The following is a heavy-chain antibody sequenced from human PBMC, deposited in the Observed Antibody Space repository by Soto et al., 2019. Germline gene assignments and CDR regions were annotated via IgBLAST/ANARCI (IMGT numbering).Heavy chain of an antibody. V-gene: IGHV4-59*08. CDR3: ARLTRKIAVADVGVDY. CDR2: IYDSGST. J-gene: IGHJ4*02. Sequence: QVQLQESGPGLVKPSETLSLTCTVSCCSIRSYYWSWIRQPPGKGLERMGYIYDSGSTNYNPSLKSRVTIAVDTSKNQFSLKLSSVTAADTAVYYCARLTRKIAVADVGVDYWGQGTLVTVSS. D-gene: IGHD6-19*01. CDR1: CCSIRSYY.